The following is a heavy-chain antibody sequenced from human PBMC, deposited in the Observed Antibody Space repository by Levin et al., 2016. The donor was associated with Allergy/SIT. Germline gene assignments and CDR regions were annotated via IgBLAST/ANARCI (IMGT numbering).Heavy chain of an antibody. CDR1: GFTFSTYN. V-gene: IGHV3-21*01. Sequence: GESLKISCAASGFTFSTYNLNWVRQAPGKGLEWVSSFSGSNNDISYADSVQGRFTISRDNAKNSLYLQMNSLRAEDTAVYFCARVEERHTLFGMVSPYYFDSWGQGTLVTVSS. CDR2: FSGSNNDI. CDR3: ARVEERHTLFGMVSPYYFDS. D-gene: IGHD3-3*01. J-gene: IGHJ4*02.